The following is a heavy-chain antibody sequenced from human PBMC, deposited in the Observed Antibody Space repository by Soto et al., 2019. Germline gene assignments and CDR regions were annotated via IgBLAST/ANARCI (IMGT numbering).Heavy chain of an antibody. D-gene: IGHD6-19*01. J-gene: IGHJ2*01. CDR2: IYSDGST. CDR1: GFTVSSTY. CDR3: ARDRMSGWSADWNFDL. V-gene: IGHV3-53*01. Sequence: GGSLRLSFAASGFTVSSTYMSWVRQAPGKGLEWVSVIYSDGSTFYADSVKGRFTISRDNSKNTVYLQMNSLRAEDTAVYYCARDRMSGWSADWNFDLWGRGTLVTVSS.